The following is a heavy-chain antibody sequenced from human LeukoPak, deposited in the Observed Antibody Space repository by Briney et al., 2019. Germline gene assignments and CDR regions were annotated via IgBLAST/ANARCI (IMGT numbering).Heavy chain of an antibody. CDR2: ISSSSSTI. CDR3: ASPRIVGATTHFDY. D-gene: IGHD1-26*01. V-gene: IGHV3-48*01. Sequence: QTGGSLRLSCAASGFTFSSYSMNWVRQAPGKGLEWVSYISSSSSTIYYADSVKGRFTISRDNAKNSLYLQMNSLRAEDTAVYYCASPRIVGATTHFDYWGQGTLVTVSS. CDR1: GFTFSSYS. J-gene: IGHJ4*02.